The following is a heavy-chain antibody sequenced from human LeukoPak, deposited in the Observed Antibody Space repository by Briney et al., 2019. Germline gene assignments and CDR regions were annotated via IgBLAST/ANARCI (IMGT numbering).Heavy chain of an antibody. CDR2: INPNSGGT. CDR3: ARDHSSSWSPDYMDV. Sequence: ASVKVSCKASGYTFTGYYMHWVRQAPGQGLEWMGWINPNSGGTNYAQKFQGRVTMTRDTSISTAYMELSRLRSDDTAVYYCARDHSSSWSPDYMDVWGKRTTVTVSS. V-gene: IGHV1-2*02. J-gene: IGHJ6*03. D-gene: IGHD6-13*01. CDR1: GYTFTGYY.